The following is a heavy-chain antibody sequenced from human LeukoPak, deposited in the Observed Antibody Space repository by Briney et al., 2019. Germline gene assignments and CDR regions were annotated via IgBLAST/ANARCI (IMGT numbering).Heavy chain of an antibody. Sequence: SQTLSLTCTVSGGSISSGSYYWSWIRQPAGKGLEWIGRIYTSGSTNYNPSLKSRVTISVDTSKNQFSLKLSSVTAADTAVYYCARDSSAGTVQQGGFFQHWGQGTLVTVSS. CDR3: ARDSSAGTVQQGGFFQH. CDR2: IYTSGST. D-gene: IGHD6-19*01. V-gene: IGHV4-61*02. CDR1: GGSISSGSYY. J-gene: IGHJ1*01.